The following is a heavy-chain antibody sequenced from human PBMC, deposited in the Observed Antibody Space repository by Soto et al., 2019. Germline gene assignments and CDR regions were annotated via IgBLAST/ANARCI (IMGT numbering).Heavy chain of an antibody. CDR1: GFLFSTFD. V-gene: IGHV3-33*01. Sequence: QVHLVESGGGVVQPGTSLRLSCAASGFLFSTFDMHWVRQTPGKGLEWVAVIWGDGNNKNYADSRRGRFTISRENSNSTLYLQMNSLTDDDTAVYYCARGVIPFGAVNYWGQGTLVTVSS. D-gene: IGHD3-16*01. J-gene: IGHJ4*02. CDR2: IWGDGNNK. CDR3: ARGVIPFGAVNY.